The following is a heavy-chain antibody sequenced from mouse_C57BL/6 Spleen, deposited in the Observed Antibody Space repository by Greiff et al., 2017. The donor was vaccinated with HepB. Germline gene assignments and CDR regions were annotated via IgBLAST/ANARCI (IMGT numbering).Heavy chain of an antibody. J-gene: IGHJ4*01. CDR3: ARDAPYYSKGKLYYAMDY. V-gene: IGHV5-16*01. CDR2: INYDGSST. Sequence: EVMLVESEGGLVQPGSSMKLSCTASGFTFSDYYMAWVRQVPEKGLEWVANINYDGSSTYYLDSLKSRFIISRDNAKNILYLQMSSLKSEDTATYYCARDAPYYSKGKLYYAMDYWGQGTSVTVSS. D-gene: IGHD2-5*01. CDR1: GFTFSDYY.